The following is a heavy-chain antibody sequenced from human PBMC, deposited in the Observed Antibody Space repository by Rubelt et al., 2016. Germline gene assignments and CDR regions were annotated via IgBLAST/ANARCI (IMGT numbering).Heavy chain of an antibody. V-gene: IGHV4-34*01. J-gene: IGHJ4*02. CDR2: IYYSGST. CDR3: ASLWGAEGL. Sequence: QVQLQQWGAGLLKPSEALSLTCAVYGGSFSGYYWSWIRQPPGKGLEWIGYIYYSGSTNYNPSLKSRVTISVDTSKNQFSLKLSSVTAADTAVYYCASLWGAEGLWGQGTLVTVSS. CDR1: GGSFSGYY. D-gene: IGHD3-16*01.